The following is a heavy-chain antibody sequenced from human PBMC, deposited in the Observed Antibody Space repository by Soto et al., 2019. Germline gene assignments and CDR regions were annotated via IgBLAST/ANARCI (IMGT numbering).Heavy chain of an antibody. V-gene: IGHV1-69*12. CDR1: GGTFSSYA. CDR2: IIPIFGTA. J-gene: IGHJ2*01. CDR3: AGAPYNWNDFGEKYWYFDL. D-gene: IGHD1-20*01. Sequence: QVQLVQSGAEVKKPGSSVKVSCKASGGTFSSYAISWVRQAPGQGLEWMGGIIPIFGTANYAQKFQGRVTITADESTSTAYMELSSLRSEDTAVYYCAGAPYNWNDFGEKYWYFDLWGRGTLVTVSS.